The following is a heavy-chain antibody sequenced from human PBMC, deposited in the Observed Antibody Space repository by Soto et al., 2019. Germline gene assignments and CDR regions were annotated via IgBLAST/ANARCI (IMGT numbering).Heavy chain of an antibody. CDR1: GFTFYNYA. D-gene: IGHD4-17*01. Sequence: EVQLLESGGGLVQPGGSLRLSCAASGFTFYNYALSWVRQAPGKGLEWVSVISSGGTTTFYADSVRGRFSISRDNSKNTVYLKMDSLRADDTALYYCAKVLGMTTVTFDSYYFDSWGQGTLVTVSS. J-gene: IGHJ4*02. CDR2: ISSGGTTT. V-gene: IGHV3-23*01. CDR3: AKVLGMTTVTFDSYYFDS.